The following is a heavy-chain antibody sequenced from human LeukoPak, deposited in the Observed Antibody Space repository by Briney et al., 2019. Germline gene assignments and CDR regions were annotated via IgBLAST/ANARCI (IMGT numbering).Heavy chain of an antibody. Sequence: GGSLRLSCAASGFTSSSYAMSWVRQAPGKGLEWVSAIGGSGGSTYYADSVKGRFTISRDNSKNTLYLQMNSLRAEDTAVYYCAKMSIAACFDYWGQGTLVTVSS. CDR2: IGGSGGST. J-gene: IGHJ4*02. V-gene: IGHV3-23*01. D-gene: IGHD6-6*01. CDR3: AKMSIAACFDY. CDR1: GFTSSSYA.